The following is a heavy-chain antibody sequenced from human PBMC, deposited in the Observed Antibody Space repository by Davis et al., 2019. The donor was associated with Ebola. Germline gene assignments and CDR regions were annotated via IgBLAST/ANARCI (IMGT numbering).Heavy chain of an antibody. V-gene: IGHV3-30*18. J-gene: IGHJ3*02. CDR2: ISYDGSNK. Sequence: AGSLRLSCAASGFTFSSYGMHWVRQAPGKGLEWVAVISYDGSNKYYADSVKGRFTISRDNSKNTLYLQMNSLRAEDTAVYYCAKGGYGPNYDACDIWGQGTMVTVSS. D-gene: IGHD1-7*01. CDR1: GFTFSSYG. CDR3: AKGGYGPNYDACDI.